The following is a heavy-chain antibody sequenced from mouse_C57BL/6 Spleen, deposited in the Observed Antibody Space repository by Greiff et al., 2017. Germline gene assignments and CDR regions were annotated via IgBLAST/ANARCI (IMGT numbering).Heavy chain of an antibody. Sequence: DVKLVESGGGLVKPGGSLKLSCAASGFTFSSYAMSWVRQTPEKRLEWVATISDGGSYTYYPDNVKGRFTISRDNAKNNLYLQMSHLKSEDTAMYYCAREGGRRYFDVWGTGTTVTVSS. CDR1: GFTFSSYA. CDR3: AREGGRRYFDV. V-gene: IGHV5-4*01. CDR2: ISDGGSYT. J-gene: IGHJ1*03.